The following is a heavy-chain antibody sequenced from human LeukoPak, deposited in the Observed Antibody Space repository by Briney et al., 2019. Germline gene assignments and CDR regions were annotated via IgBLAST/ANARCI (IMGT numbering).Heavy chain of an antibody. CDR1: GFTFRSYV. V-gene: IGHV3-30-3*01. CDR3: ARDLVVVPAAMLNSSYYYYGMDV. Sequence: GGSLRLSCAASGFTFRSYVMHWVRQAPGKGLEWVAAISYEDGSNKYYADSVKGRFTISRDNAKNSLYLQMNSLRAEDTAVYYCARDLVVVPAAMLNSSYYYYGMDVWGQGTTVTVSS. CDR2: ISYEDGSNK. D-gene: IGHD2-2*01. J-gene: IGHJ6*02.